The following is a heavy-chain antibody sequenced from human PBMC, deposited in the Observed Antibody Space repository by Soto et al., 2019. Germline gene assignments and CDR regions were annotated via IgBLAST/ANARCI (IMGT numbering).Heavy chain of an antibody. J-gene: IGHJ4*02. CDR2: ISSSSSYI. CDR1: GFTFSSYS. Sequence: GGSLRLSCAASGFTFSSYSMNWVRQAPGKGLEWVSSISSSSSYIYYADSVKGRFTISRDNAKNSLYLQMNSLRTEETAVYYCAGDIMEGVPAAMRLPDYWGQGTLVTVS. D-gene: IGHD2-2*01. CDR3: AGDIMEGVPAAMRLPDY. V-gene: IGHV3-21*03.